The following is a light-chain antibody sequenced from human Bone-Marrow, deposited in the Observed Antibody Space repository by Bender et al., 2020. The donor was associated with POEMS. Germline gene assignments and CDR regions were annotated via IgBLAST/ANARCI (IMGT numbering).Light chain of an antibody. J-gene: IGLJ2*01. Sequence: SYELTQPPSVSVSPGQTASITCSGDALPKQHAYWYQQKPGQAPMLVIYKDKERPSGIPERFSGSTSGTTVTLTISGVQAEDEADYHCQSTGNSDAPIVFGGGTKLTVL. CDR3: QSTGNSDAPIV. CDR2: KDK. CDR1: ALPKQH. V-gene: IGLV3-25*03.